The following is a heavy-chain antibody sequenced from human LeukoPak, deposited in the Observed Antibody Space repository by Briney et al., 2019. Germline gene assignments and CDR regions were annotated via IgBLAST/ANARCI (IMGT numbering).Heavy chain of an antibody. CDR3: ARDSGYDGYVGY. J-gene: IGHJ4*02. CDR2: ISAYNGNT. D-gene: IGHD5-12*01. V-gene: IGHV1-18*01. Sequence: ASVTVSCKASGYTFTSYDISWVRQAPGQGLEWMGWISAYNGNTNYAQKLQGRVTMTTDTSTSTAYMELRSLRSDDTAVYYCARDSGYDGYVGYWGQGTLVTVSS. CDR1: GYTFTSYD.